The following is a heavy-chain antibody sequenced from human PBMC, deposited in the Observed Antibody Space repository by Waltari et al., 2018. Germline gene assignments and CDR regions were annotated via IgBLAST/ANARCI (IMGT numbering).Heavy chain of an antibody. CDR1: DGPISTYY. V-gene: IGHV4-4*07. Sequence: QVQLQESGPGLVKASETLSLTCTVPDGPISTYYWNWVRQPAGKGLEWIGRIYTTGSPTYNPSLRSRVTMSVDASKSQFSLKLTSVTAADTAVYYCASGPGKYFYYMDVWGKGTTVTVSS. J-gene: IGHJ6*03. CDR3: ASGPGKYFYYMDV. CDR2: IYTTGSP.